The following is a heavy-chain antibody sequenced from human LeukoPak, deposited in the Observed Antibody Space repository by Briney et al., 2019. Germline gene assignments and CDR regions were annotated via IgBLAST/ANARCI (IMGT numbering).Heavy chain of an antibody. Sequence: SQTLSLTCTVSGDSITSGSYYWAWIRQHPGKGLEWIGYIYYTGGTHYNPSLKSRLTISVDTSKNQFSLKLSSVTAADTAVYYCARHRVEWELPSDAFDIWGQGTMVTVSS. CDR1: GDSITSGSYY. D-gene: IGHD1-26*01. V-gene: IGHV4-31*03. CDR2: IYYTGGT. CDR3: ARHRVEWELPSDAFDI. J-gene: IGHJ3*02.